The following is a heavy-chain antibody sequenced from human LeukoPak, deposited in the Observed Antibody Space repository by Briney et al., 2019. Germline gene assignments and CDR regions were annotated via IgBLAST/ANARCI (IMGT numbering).Heavy chain of an antibody. V-gene: IGHV3-33*01. Sequence: PGGSLRLSCAASGFTFSSYGMHWVRQDPGKGLEWVAVIWYDGSNKYYADSVKGRFTISRDNSKNTLYLQMNSLRAEDTAVYYCARDPHRSIAYYYYGMDVWGQGTTVTVSS. D-gene: IGHD3-16*02. CDR2: IWYDGSNK. CDR3: ARDPHRSIAYYYYGMDV. CDR1: GFTFSSYG. J-gene: IGHJ6*02.